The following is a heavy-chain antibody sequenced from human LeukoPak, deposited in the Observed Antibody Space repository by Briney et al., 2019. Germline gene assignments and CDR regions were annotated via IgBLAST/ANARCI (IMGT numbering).Heavy chain of an antibody. CDR1: GFTFDDYA. CDR2: ISWNSDNI. J-gene: IGHJ4*02. Sequence: GGSLSLSCAASGFTFDDYAMHWVRQAPGKGLEWVSGISWNSDNIGYADSVKGRFTISRDNAKNSLFLQMNSLKAEDTALYYCFKDMGITMDLLQNWGQGTLVTVSS. V-gene: IGHV3-9*01. CDR3: FKDMGITMDLLQN. D-gene: IGHD3-10*01.